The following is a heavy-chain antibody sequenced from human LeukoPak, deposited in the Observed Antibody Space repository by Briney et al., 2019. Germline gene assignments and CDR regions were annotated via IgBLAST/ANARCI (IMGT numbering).Heavy chain of an antibody. CDR2: ITSRGRPI. D-gene: IGHD3-9*01. CDR1: GFTFSIYE. Sequence: GGSLRLSCAASGFTFSIYEMNWVRQAPGKGLEWVSYITSRGRPITYADSVKGRFTISRDNAKNSLYLQMNSLRAEDTAVYYCARLNTDWRADYWGQGTLVTVSS. CDR3: ARLNTDWRADY. V-gene: IGHV3-48*03. J-gene: IGHJ4*02.